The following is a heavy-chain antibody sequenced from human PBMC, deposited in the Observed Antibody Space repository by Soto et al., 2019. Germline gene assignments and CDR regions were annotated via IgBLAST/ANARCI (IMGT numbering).Heavy chain of an antibody. D-gene: IGHD6-19*01. CDR3: AREGRVGGIDY. CDR1: GFPFSIHE. J-gene: IGHJ4*02. Sequence: PGGSLRLSCAASGFPFSIHEMNWVRQAPGKGLEWVSYISSIGVATYYADSVKGRFTISRDNAKNSLYLQMNSLRAEDTAVYYCAREGRVGGIDYWGQGTPVTVSS. CDR2: ISSIGVAT. V-gene: IGHV3-48*03.